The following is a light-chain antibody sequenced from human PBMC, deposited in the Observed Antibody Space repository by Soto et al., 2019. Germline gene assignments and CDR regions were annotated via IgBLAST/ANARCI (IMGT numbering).Light chain of an antibody. CDR3: QQYVNSPGT. CDR2: GAS. J-gene: IGKJ1*01. Sequence: EIVLTQSPGTLSLSPGERATLSCGASQIVNSDYFAWFQLKPGQAPRLFIYGASRRATGIPDRFSGSGSGTDFTLTINRLEPEDFAMYYCQQYVNSPGTFGQGSRIEIK. V-gene: IGKV3-20*01. CDR1: QIVNSDY.